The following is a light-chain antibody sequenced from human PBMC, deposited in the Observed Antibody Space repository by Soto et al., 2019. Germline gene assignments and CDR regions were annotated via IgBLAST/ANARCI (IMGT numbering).Light chain of an antibody. V-gene: IGLV3-1*01. CDR2: HDD. Sequence: SYELTQSPSVSVSPGQTASISCSGEKLGENFVCWYQQKPGQSPVVVIHHDDKRPSGIPERFSGSSSGNRATLTIAGTQALDEADYYCQAWDNNTAVFGGGTKLTVL. CDR3: QAWDNNTAV. J-gene: IGLJ2*01. CDR1: KLGENF.